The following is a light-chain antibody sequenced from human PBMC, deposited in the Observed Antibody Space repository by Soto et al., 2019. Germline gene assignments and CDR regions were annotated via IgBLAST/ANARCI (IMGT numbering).Light chain of an antibody. CDR1: SSDVGGYNY. V-gene: IGLV2-11*01. Sequence: QSALTQPRSVSGSPGQSVTISCTGTSSDVGGYNYVSWYQQHPGKAPKLIIYDVSKRPSGVPDRFSGSKSGNTASLTISGLQAEDEADYYFCSYAGSLYVFGTGTKLTVL. CDR2: DVS. J-gene: IGLJ1*01. CDR3: CSYAGSLYV.